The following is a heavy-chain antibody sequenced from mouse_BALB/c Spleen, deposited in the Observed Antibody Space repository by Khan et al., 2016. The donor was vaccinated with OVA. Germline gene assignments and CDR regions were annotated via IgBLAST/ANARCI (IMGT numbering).Heavy chain of an antibody. CDR2: INTHSGVP. CDR3: ARGGAAYYRNDGGAMKY. V-gene: IGHV9-4*02. J-gene: IGHJ4*01. Sequence: QIQLVQSGPELKKPGETVSISCKASGYTFTTAGIQWVQKMPGKGLKWIGWINTHSGVPKYAEDFKGRFAFSLEISVSTAYLQITNLKNEDTATYFSARGGAAYYRNDGGAMKYWGQGTSVTVSS. CDR1: GYTFTTAG. D-gene: IGHD2-14*01.